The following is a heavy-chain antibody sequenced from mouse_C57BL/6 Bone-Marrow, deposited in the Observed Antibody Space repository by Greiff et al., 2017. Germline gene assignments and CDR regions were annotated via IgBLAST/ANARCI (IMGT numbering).Heavy chain of an antibody. CDR1: GYTFTSYG. CDR2: IYPRSGNT. CDR3: ARGLDRLDY. Sequence: VKVVESGAELARPGASVKLSCKASGYTFTSYGISWVKQRTGQGLEWIGEIYPRSGNTYYNEKFKGKATLTADKSSSTAYMELRSLTSEDSAVYFCARGLDRLDYWGQGTTLTVSS. V-gene: IGHV1-81*01. J-gene: IGHJ2*01. D-gene: IGHD3-1*01.